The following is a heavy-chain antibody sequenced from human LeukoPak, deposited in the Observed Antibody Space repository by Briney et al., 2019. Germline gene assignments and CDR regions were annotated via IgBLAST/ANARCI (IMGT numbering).Heavy chain of an antibody. D-gene: IGHD6-19*01. CDR2: IFSGGST. J-gene: IGHJ4*02. V-gene: IGHV3-53*01. CDR3: ARDLKTSGWYGDFDY. CDR1: GFTVSSNY. Sequence: PGGSLRLSCVASGFTVSSNYMSWVRQAAGKGLECVSAIFSGGSTFYADSVTGRFTISTDNSKNTVYLEMNSLRAEDTAVYYCARDLKTSGWYGDFDYWGQGTLVTVSS.